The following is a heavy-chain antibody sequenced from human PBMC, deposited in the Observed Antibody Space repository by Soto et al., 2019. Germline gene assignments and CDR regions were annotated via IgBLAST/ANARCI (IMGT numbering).Heavy chain of an antibody. CDR3: ARSSHKESWFDP. CDR2: IHASGNT. CDR1: GGSLNNFY. V-gene: IGHV4-4*07. J-gene: IGHJ5*02. Sequence: SETLSLTCSVSGGSLNNFYWNWIRQTAGKGLEWIGRIHASGNTNYNPSLKSRATLSVDTSKNQFSLKGRSVTAADTAVYYCARSSHKESWFDPWGQGTLVTVSS. D-gene: IGHD6-19*01.